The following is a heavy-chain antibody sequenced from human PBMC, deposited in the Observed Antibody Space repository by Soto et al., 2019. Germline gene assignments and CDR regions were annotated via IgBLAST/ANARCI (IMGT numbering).Heavy chain of an antibody. CDR2: TYYRSKWYH. D-gene: IGHD4-17*01. V-gene: IGHV6-1*01. Sequence: SQTLSLTCAISGDSVSNNNAAWNWIRQSPSRGLEWLGRTYYRSKWYHEYAVSVKGRITINPDTSKNQFSLQLNSVAPEDAAVYYCARTNGYLDYWGQGTLVTVSS. CDR3: ARTNGYLDY. J-gene: IGHJ4*02. CDR1: GDSVSNNNAA.